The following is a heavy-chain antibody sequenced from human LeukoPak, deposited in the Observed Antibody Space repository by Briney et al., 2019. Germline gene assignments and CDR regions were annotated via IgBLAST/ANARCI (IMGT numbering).Heavy chain of an antibody. J-gene: IGHJ6*02. Sequence: GRSLRLSCAASGFTFGSYAMHWVRQAPGKGLEWVAVISYDGSNKYYADSVKGRFTISRDNSKNTLYLQMNSLRAEDTAVYYCASGSQRNYYYYGMDVWGQGTTVTVSS. CDR3: ASGSQRNYYYYGMDV. CDR2: ISYDGSNK. D-gene: IGHD1-26*01. V-gene: IGHV3-30-3*01. CDR1: GFTFGSYA.